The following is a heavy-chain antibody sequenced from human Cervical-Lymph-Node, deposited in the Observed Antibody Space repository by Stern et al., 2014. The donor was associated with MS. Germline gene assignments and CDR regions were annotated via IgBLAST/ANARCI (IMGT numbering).Heavy chain of an antibody. CDR2: IIPIFDTT. Sequence: QDQLVQSGAEVKKPGSSVKVSCKASGGTFSSYGISWVRQAPGQGLGWMGGIIPIFDTTNYAQKFQGRVTITADESTTTAFMELSSLRSEDTAVYYCAGDLNVGLHFWGQGTLVTVSS. CDR3: AGDLNVGLHF. CDR1: GGTFSSYG. J-gene: IGHJ4*02. V-gene: IGHV1-69*12. D-gene: IGHD3-16*01.